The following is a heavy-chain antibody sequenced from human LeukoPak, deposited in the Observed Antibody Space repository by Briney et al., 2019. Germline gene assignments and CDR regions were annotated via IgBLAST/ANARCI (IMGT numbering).Heavy chain of an antibody. Sequence: GGSLRLSCVASGFTFSSYNMNWVRQAPGKGLEWVSYITSGGSTIYYADSVKGRFTISRGNAKNSLYLQMNSLRAEDTAVYYCAGAAESPYYYYYYYMDVWGKGTTVTVSS. J-gene: IGHJ6*03. CDR1: GFTFSSYN. D-gene: IGHD1-14*01. CDR2: ITSGGSTI. CDR3: AGAAESPYYYYYYYMDV. V-gene: IGHV3-48*01.